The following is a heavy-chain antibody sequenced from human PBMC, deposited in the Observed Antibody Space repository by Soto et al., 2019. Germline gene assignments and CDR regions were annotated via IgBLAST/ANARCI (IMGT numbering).Heavy chain of an antibody. CDR1: GFTFSSYA. Sequence: EVQLLESGGGLVQPGGSLRLSCAASGFTFSSYAMSWVRQAPGKGLEWVSAISGSGGSTYYADSVKGRFTISRDNSKNTLYLQMNSLRAEDTAVYYCARIAARPLGYYYYGMDVWGQGTTVTVSS. D-gene: IGHD6-6*01. CDR2: ISGSGGST. J-gene: IGHJ6*02. CDR3: ARIAARPLGYYYYGMDV. V-gene: IGHV3-23*01.